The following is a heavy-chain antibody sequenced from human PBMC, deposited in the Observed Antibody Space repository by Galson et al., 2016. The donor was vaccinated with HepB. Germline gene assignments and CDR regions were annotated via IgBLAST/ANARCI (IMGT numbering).Heavy chain of an antibody. CDR2: ISSSTTYT. Sequence: SLRLSCAASGFTFSDYYMTWIRQAPGKGLEWVSYISSSTTYTNDAGPVKGRFTISRDNAKNSLYLQMNSLRAEDTAVYYCARSRGVAGSGEYYFDFWGQGTLVTVSS. CDR1: GFTFSDYY. V-gene: IGHV3-11*06. CDR3: ARSRGVAGSGEYYFDF. J-gene: IGHJ4*02. D-gene: IGHD6-19*01.